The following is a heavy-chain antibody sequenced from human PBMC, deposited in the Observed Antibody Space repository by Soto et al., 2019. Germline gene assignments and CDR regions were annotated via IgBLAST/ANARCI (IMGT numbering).Heavy chain of an antibody. CDR3: ARDPAP. CDR1: GGSITRGGYY. J-gene: IGHJ5*02. Sequence: QVQLQESGPGLVKPSETLSLTCTVSGGSITRGGYYWSWIRQHPGKGLEWIGYIYNSGTTYSNPSLKCRVTISVDTSKNHFSVKLTSVTVADTAVYYCARDPAPWGQGTLVTASS. V-gene: IGHV4-31*03. CDR2: IYNSGTT.